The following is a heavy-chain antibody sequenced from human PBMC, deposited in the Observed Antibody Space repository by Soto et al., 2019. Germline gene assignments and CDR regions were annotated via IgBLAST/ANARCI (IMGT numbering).Heavy chain of an antibody. CDR1: GFTFSHYW. CDR2: IDQGGLET. Sequence: EVQLVQSGGGLVQPGGSLRRSCEASGFTFSHYWMSWVRQAPGKGLEWVAFIDQGGLETHYADSVKGRLTLARDNAKNTVLLDRRSLSSEDTAMYYCARTILKRSFDNWDQGTPVTVSS. V-gene: IGHV3-7*03. J-gene: IGHJ4*02. D-gene: IGHD2-21*01. CDR3: ARTILKRSFDN.